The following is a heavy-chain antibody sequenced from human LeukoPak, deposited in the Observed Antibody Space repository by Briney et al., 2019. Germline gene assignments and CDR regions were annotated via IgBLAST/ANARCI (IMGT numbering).Heavy chain of an antibody. CDR2: MYHTGST. Sequence: SETLSLTCTVSGYSMSSGYYWGWIRQPPERGLEWIGSMYHTGSTNYNPSLKSRVTISVDTSKNQFSLKLSSVTAADTAVYYCARRGANYYGSGFNWFDPWGQGTLVTVSS. J-gene: IGHJ5*02. D-gene: IGHD3-10*01. CDR3: ARRGANYYGSGFNWFDP. V-gene: IGHV4-38-2*02. CDR1: GYSMSSGYY.